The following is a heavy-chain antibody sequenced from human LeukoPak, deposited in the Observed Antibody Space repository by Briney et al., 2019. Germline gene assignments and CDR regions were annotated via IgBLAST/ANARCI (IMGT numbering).Heavy chain of an antibody. CDR1: GYTFTSYG. CDR3: ARGLGTYDSSDLTWPMISF. D-gene: IGHD3-22*01. V-gene: IGHV1-18*01. J-gene: IGHJ4*02. CDR2: ISAYNGNT. Sequence: ASVKVSCKASGYTFTSYGISLVRQAPGQGLEWMGWISAYNGNTNYAQKFQGRITMTRSTSITTAYMELSSLRSEDTAVYYCARGLGTYDSSDLTWPMISFWGQGTLVTVSS.